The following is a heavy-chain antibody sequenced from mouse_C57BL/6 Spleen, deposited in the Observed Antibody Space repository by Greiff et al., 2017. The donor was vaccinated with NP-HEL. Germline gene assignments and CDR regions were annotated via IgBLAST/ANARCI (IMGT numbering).Heavy chain of an antibody. CDR1: GYAFSNSW. Sequence: VKLMESGPELVKPGASVKISCKASGYAFSNSWMNWVKQRPGKGLEWIGRIYPGDGDTNYNGKFKGKATLTADKSSSTAYMQLSSLTSEDSAVYFCAANWAWFAYWGQGTLVTVSA. CDR2: IYPGDGDT. CDR3: AANWAWFAY. V-gene: IGHV1-82*01. J-gene: IGHJ3*01. D-gene: IGHD4-1*01.